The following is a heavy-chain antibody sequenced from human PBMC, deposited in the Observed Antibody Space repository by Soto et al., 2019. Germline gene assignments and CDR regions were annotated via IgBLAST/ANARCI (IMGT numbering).Heavy chain of an antibody. CDR1: GGSISNYY. V-gene: IGHV4-59*01. CDR3: ARGLGKFDY. Sequence: PSETLSLTCAVSGGSISNYYWSWIRQPPGKGLEWIGYIYYSGGTNYNPSLKSRVTISVDTSNNQFSLKLSSVTAADTAVYYCARGLGKFDYWGQGTLVTVSS. D-gene: IGHD6-6*01. J-gene: IGHJ4*02. CDR2: IYYSGGT.